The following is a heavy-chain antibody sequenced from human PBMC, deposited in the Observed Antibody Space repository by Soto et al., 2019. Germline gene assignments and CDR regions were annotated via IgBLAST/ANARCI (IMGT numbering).Heavy chain of an antibody. CDR1: GYTLTELS. Sequence: HVQLVQSGAEVKKPGASGKVSCKVSGYTLTELSIHWVRQAPVKGLAWRGGFDPEDGETIYAQKLHGRGTMPENTATDNAYMGLSSLRSENTAVYYCAPAGRGIVVVPAATRISDYYGMDVWGQGTTVTVSS. D-gene: IGHD2-2*01. V-gene: IGHV1-24*01. CDR3: APAGRGIVVVPAATRISDYYGMDV. CDR2: FDPEDGET. J-gene: IGHJ6*02.